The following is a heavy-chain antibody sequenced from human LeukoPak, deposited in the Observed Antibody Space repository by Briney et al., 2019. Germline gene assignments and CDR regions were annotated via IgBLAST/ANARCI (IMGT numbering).Heavy chain of an antibody. CDR3: VKDLEMDPSSSFDY. CDR1: GFTFSNYA. J-gene: IGHJ4*02. CDR2: ISGSGGGT. Sequence: SGGSLRLSCAASGFTFSNYAMSWVRQAPGKGLEWVSCISGSGGGTYYADSVKGRFTISRDNSKNTVYLQLSSLRAEDTAVYYCVKDLEMDPSSSFDYWGQGSLVTVSS. V-gene: IGHV3-23*01. D-gene: IGHD5-24*01.